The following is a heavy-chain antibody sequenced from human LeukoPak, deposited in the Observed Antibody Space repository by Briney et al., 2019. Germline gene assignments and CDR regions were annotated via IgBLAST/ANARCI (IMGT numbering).Heavy chain of an antibody. CDR1: GYTFTDYY. CDR2: IKPKSGGT. J-gene: IGHJ4*02. Sequence: ASVKVSCKASGYTFTDYYMHWVRQAPGQGLEWLGRIKPKSGGTTYAQKFQGRVTMTRDTSITTAYMELSSLRSDDTAVHYCVNGGVYYEDISGDYWGQGTLVTVSS. CDR3: VNGGVYYEDISGDY. V-gene: IGHV1-2*06. D-gene: IGHD3-22*01.